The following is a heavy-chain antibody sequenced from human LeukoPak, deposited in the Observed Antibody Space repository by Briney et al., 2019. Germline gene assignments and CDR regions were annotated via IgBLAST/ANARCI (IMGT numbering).Heavy chain of an antibody. D-gene: IGHD3-10*01. V-gene: IGHV3-66*01. CDR3: ARGLFASGSYYNFFDY. CDR1: GFTVSSKY. Sequence: GGSLRLSCAASGFTVSSKYMSWVRQAPGKGLEWVSVIFNGGSTYYADSVKGRFTISTDNSKNMLYLQMNSLRAKDTAVYYCARGLFASGSYYNFFDYWAQGTLVTVSS. CDR2: IFNGGST. J-gene: IGHJ4*02.